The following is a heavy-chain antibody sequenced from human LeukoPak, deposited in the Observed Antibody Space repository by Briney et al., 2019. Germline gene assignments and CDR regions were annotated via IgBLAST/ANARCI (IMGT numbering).Heavy chain of an antibody. CDR2: ISYDGSNK. CDR3: ARDYMVVTSKTLDH. J-gene: IGHJ4*02. V-gene: IGHV3-30-3*01. CDR1: GFTFSSYA. Sequence: PGGSLRLSCAASGFTFSSYAMHWVRQAPGKGLEWVAVISYDGSNKYYADSVKGRFTISRDNSKNTLYLQMNSLRAEDTAVYYCARDYMVVTSKTLDHWGQGTLVTVSS. D-gene: IGHD2-21*02.